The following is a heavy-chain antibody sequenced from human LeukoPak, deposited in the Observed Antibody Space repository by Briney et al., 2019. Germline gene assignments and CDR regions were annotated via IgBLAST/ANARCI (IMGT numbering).Heavy chain of an antibody. CDR1: GGSISSYY. CDR2: IYTSGST. CDR3: ARNAWAAAGKMVFPPPHVFDI. D-gene: IGHD6-13*01. V-gene: IGHV4-4*07. Sequence: PSETLSLTCTVSGGSISSYYWSWIRQPAGKGLEWIGRIYTSGSTNYNPSLKSRVTMSVDTSKNQFSLKLSSVTAADTAVYYCARNAWAAAGKMVFPPPHVFDIGAKGKMVTVSS. J-gene: IGHJ3*02.